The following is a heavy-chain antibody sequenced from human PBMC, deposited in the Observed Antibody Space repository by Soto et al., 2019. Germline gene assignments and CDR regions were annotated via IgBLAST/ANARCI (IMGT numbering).Heavy chain of an antibody. CDR1: GFTFSSYG. Sequence: GGSLRLSCAASGFTFSSYGMHWVRQAPGKGLEWVAVISYDGSNKYYADSVKGRFTISRDNSKNTLYLQMNSLRAEDTAVYYCAKGPQYSGYDYNYALDYWGQGTLVTVSS. CDR3: AKGPQYSGYDYNYALDY. J-gene: IGHJ4*02. CDR2: ISYDGSNK. V-gene: IGHV3-30*18. D-gene: IGHD5-12*01.